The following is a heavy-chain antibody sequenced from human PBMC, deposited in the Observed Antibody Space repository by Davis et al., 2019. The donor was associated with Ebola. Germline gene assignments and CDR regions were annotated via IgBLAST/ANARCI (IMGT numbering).Heavy chain of an antibody. CDR1: VFTFSSYS. CDR3: ARANSNPAFLDYYYGMDV. J-gene: IGHJ6*02. CDR2: ISSSSSTI. Sequence: GESLKISCAASVFTFSSYSMNWVLQAPVKRLEWVSYISSSSSTIYYAASLTVRFTISRDNATNSLYLQMNSLRDEYTAVYYCARANSNPAFLDYYYGMDVWGQGTTVTVSS. V-gene: IGHV3-48*02. D-gene: IGHD2/OR15-2a*01.